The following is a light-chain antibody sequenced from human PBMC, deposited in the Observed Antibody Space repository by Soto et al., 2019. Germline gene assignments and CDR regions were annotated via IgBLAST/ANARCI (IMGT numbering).Light chain of an antibody. J-gene: IGLJ1*01. CDR3: SSYTSSSGYV. CDR2: EVS. V-gene: IGLV2-14*01. CDR1: SSDVGGYNY. Sequence: QSALTQPASVSGSPGQSITISCTGTSSDVGGYNYVSWYQQHPGKAPKLMIYEVSNRPSGVSNRFSGSKSGNTASPTISGLQAEHEADYYCSSYTSSSGYVFGTGTKVTV.